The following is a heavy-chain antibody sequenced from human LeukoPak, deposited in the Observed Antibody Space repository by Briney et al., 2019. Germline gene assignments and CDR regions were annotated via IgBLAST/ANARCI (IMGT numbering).Heavy chain of an antibody. CDR3: ARDWEDSSGYYRQKYFDY. J-gene: IGHJ4*02. V-gene: IGHV3-7*01. Sequence: GGSLRLSCAASGFTFRNYGMHWVRQAPGKGLEWVANIKQDGSEKYYVDSVKGRFTISRDNAKNSLYLQMNSLRAEDTAVYYCARDWEDSSGYYRQKYFDYWGQGTLVTVSS. CDR1: GFTFRNYG. D-gene: IGHD3-22*01. CDR2: IKQDGSEK.